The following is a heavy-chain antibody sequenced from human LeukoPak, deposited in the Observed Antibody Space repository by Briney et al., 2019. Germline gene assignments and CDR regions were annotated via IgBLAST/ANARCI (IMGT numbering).Heavy chain of an antibody. J-gene: IGHJ6*03. Sequence: TSETLSLTCTVSGGSISSSSYYWGWLRQPPGKGLEWIGRIYTSGTTNYSPSLKSRVTMSVDTSKNQFSLKLSSVTAADTAVYYCARDPRQWEPLGDYYYMDVWGKGTTVTASS. CDR3: ARDPRQWEPLGDYYYMDV. CDR1: GGSISSSSYY. CDR2: IYTSGTT. V-gene: IGHV4-39*07. D-gene: IGHD1-26*01.